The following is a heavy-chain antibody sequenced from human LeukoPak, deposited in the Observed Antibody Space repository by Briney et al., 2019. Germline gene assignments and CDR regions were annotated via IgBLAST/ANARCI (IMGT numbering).Heavy chain of an antibody. CDR3: APDEGGDYVGLDY. V-gene: IGHV3-30*03. CDR2: ISYDGSNK. Sequence: PGGSLRLSCAASGFTFSSYGMHWVRQAPGKGLEWVAVISYDGSNKYYADSVKGRFTISRDNSKNTLYLQMSSLRTEDTAMYYCAPDEGGDYVGLDYWGRGTLVTVSS. CDR1: GFTFSSYG. J-gene: IGHJ4*02. D-gene: IGHD4-17*01.